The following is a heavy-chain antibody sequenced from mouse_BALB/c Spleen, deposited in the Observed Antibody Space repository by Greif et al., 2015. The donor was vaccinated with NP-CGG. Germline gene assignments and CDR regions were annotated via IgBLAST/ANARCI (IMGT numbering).Heavy chain of an antibody. D-gene: IGHD1-1*01. CDR1: GYTFSSYW. Sequence: QVQLQQSGAELMKPEASVKISCKATGYTFSSYWIEWVKQRPGHGLEWIGEILPGSGSTNYNEKFKGKATFTADTSSNTAYMQLSSLTSEDSAVYYCARDYGREFAYWGQGTLVTVSA. V-gene: IGHV1-9*01. CDR3: ARDYGREFAY. CDR2: ILPGSGST. J-gene: IGHJ3*01.